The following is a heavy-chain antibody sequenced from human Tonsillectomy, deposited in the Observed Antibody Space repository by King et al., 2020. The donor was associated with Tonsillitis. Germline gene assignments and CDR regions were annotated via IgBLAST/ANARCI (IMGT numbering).Heavy chain of an antibody. CDR2: IYYSGST. CDR3: ARYSRVVPAMYYFDY. J-gene: IGHJ4*02. V-gene: IGHV4-39*01. D-gene: IGHD2-2*01. Sequence: QLQESGPGLVKPSETLSLTCTVSGGSISSSSYYWGWIRQPPGKGLEWIGRIYYSGSTYYNPSLKSRVTISVDTSKNQFSLKLSSVTAADTAVYYCARYSRVVPAMYYFDYWGQGTLVTVSS. CDR1: GGSISSSSYY.